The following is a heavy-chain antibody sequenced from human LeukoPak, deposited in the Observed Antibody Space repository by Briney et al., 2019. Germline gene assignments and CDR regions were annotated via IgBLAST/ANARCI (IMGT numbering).Heavy chain of an antibody. V-gene: IGHV3-74*01. CDR1: GLMFNGYW. Sequence: GGSLRLSCAASGLMFNGYWMHWFRQVPGKGLVWVSEIYPGGNKKNYADSVWGRFTVSRDNAKDTVYLQMDRVSVGDTAVYYCARGTVGAPGFDYWGQGTLISVSS. D-gene: IGHD6-13*01. J-gene: IGHJ4*02. CDR2: IYPGGNKK. CDR3: ARGTVGAPGFDY.